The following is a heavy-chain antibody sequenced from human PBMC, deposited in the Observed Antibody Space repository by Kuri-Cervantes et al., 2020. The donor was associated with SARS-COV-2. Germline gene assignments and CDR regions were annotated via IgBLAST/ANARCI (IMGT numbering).Heavy chain of an antibody. J-gene: IGHJ6*02. CDR3: ARDEWHYYGSGSYGPRYYYYGMDV. CDR2: ISSSSSTI. CDR1: GFTFSSYS. D-gene: IGHD3-10*01. V-gene: IGHV3-48*01. Sequence: GGSLRLSCAASGFTFSSYSMNWVRQAPGKGLEWVSYISSSSSTIYYADPVKGRFTISRDNAKNSLYLQMNSLRAEDTAVYYCARDEWHYYGSGSYGPRYYYYGMDVWGRGTTVTVSS.